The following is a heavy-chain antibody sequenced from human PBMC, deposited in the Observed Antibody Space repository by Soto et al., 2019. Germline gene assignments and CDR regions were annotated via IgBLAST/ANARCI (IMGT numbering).Heavy chain of an antibody. CDR2: ISGSGGRT. CDR3: AKGGLGLWFGDLNWFDP. V-gene: IGHV3-23*01. CDR1: GFSFSNYV. D-gene: IGHD3-10*01. J-gene: IGHJ5*02. Sequence: EVQLLESGGGLVQPGGSLRLSCAASGFSFSNYVMSWVRQAPGKGLEGVSTISGSGGRTYYADSVRGRFTISRDNSKKTLYLQMKSLSAEDTAVYYCAKGGLGLWFGDLNWFDPWGQGTLVTVSS.